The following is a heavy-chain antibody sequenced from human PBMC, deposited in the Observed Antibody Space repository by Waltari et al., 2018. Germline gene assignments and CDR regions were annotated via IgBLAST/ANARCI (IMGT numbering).Heavy chain of an antibody. Sequence: EVQLLESGGGLVQPGGSQRLSCATSGSTVRYFGMSWVRQAPGKGPEWVSGIIGSGGSTYYADSVKGRFTISRDNSKNTLYLEMNNLGAEDTATYYCAKGGYCGGARCQTGLDWGQGTLVTVSS. CDR3: AKGGYCGGARCQTGLD. V-gene: IGHV3-23*01. D-gene: IGHD2-21*01. CDR2: IIGSGGST. CDR1: GSTVRYFG. J-gene: IGHJ4*02.